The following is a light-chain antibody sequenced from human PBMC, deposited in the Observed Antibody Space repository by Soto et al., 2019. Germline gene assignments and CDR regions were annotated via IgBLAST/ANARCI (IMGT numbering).Light chain of an antibody. V-gene: IGLV4-69*01. J-gene: IGLJ2*01. CDR2: LNSDGSH. Sequence: QLVLTQSPSASASLGASVKLTCTLSSGHSNYAIAWHQQQPEKGPRYLMKLNSDGSHNKGDGIPDRFSGSSSGAERYLTISSHQSEDEADYYCQTWGSDLSVVFGGGTKLTVL. CDR1: SGHSNYA. CDR3: QTWGSDLSVV.